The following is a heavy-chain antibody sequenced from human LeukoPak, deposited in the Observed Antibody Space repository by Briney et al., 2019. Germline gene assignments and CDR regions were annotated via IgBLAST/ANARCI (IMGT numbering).Heavy chain of an antibody. D-gene: IGHD3-10*01. CDR2: IHYSGST. Sequence: SETLSLTCTVSGGFNISSNYLGGWIRQPPGKGLEWIGNIHYSGSTYYNPSLKSRVTILVDTSKNQFSLKMSSVTAADTAVYYCARHALYYYGFGLGYEMDLWGKGTTVTVSS. J-gene: IGHJ6*04. CDR3: ARHALYYYGFGLGYEMDL. V-gene: IGHV4-39*01. CDR1: GGFNISSNYL.